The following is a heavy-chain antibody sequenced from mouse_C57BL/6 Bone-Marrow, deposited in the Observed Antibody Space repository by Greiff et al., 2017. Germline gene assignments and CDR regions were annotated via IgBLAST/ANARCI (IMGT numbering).Heavy chain of an antibody. CDR2: ISNLAYSI. CDR1: GFTFSDYG. J-gene: IGHJ1*03. V-gene: IGHV5-15*01. D-gene: IGHD2-3*01. Sequence: DVQLVASGGGLVQPGGSLKLSCAASGFTFSDYGMAWVRQAPRKGPEWVAFISNLAYSIYYADTVTGRFTISRENAKNTLYLEMSSLRSEDTAMYYCARPSYDGYPYWYFDVWGTGTTVTVSS. CDR3: ARPSYDGYPYWYFDV.